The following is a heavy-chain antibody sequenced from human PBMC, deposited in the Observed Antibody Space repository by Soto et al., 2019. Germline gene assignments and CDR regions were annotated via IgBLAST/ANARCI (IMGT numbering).Heavy chain of an antibody. J-gene: IGHJ4*02. Sequence: PSETLSLTCAVHGDSFSGYFWTWIRQPPGKGLEWIAEITDGGTTNYSPSLKSRVSIAVDSSKRQFSLTLRSVTAADTAMYYCERGDDAMLSPHFDYWSQGSLVPVSS. CDR3: ERGDDAMLSPHFDY. V-gene: IGHV4-34*01. CDR1: GDSFSGYF. CDR2: ITDGGTT. D-gene: IGHD3-3*02.